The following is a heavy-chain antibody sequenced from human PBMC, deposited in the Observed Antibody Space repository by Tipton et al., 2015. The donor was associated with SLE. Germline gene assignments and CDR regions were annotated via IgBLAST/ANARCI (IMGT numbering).Heavy chain of an antibody. J-gene: IGHJ2*01. CDR1: GGAISSGGYY. CDR2: IYTSGKT. CDR3: AKTLAGATPGRYQSYWYFDL. Sequence: TLSLTCTVSGGAISSGGYYWSWIRQPAGKGLEGIGRIYTSGKTAYNPSLKSRVPIPMDLSKNHFSSNLSSVTASDTAVYYCAKTLAGATPGRYQSYWYFDLWGRGLRVIVSS. D-gene: IGHD1-1*01. V-gene: IGHV4-61*02.